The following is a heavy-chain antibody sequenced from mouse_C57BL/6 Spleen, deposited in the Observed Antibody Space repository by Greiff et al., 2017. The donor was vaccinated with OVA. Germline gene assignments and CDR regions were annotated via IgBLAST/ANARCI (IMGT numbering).Heavy chain of an antibody. CDR1: GFTFSDYG. D-gene: IGHD1-1*01. CDR2: ISSGSSTI. V-gene: IGHV5-17*01. CDR3: ASPSYGSSLLYYAMDY. Sequence: EVKLMESGGGLVKPGGSLKLSCAASGFTFSDYGLHWVRQAPEKGLEWVAYISSGSSTIYYADTVKGRFTISRDNAKNTLFLQMTSLRSEDTAMYYCASPSYGSSLLYYAMDYWGQGTSVTVSS. J-gene: IGHJ4*01.